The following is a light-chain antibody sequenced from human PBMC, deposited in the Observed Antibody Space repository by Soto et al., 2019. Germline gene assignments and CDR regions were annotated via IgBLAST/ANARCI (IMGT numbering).Light chain of an antibody. CDR1: QSVNIN. CDR3: QEFKESLPIT. J-gene: IGKJ5*01. V-gene: IGKV3-15*01. CDR2: GTS. Sequence: TESPVTLSVTPCERATLSPRASQSVNINLAWYQQKPGQAPRLLISGTSPRATGVPALFSRTGPLFQLNLCFSDLPSADYAVYHCQEFKESLPITFGEGTRLDIK.